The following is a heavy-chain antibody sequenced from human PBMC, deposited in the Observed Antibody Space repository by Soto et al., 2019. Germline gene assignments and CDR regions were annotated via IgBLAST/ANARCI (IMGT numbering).Heavy chain of an antibody. CDR2: VYYPGTT. CDR3: AGTTQGHYWFDS. CDR1: GASINTYY. J-gene: IGHJ5*01. Sequence: PSETLSLTCTVSGASINTYYWSWIRQPPGKGLEWIGYVYYPGTTNYNPSLKSRVTISADTSKNQFSLKLSSVTAADTALYCCAGTTQGHYWFDSWGQGTLVTVSS. V-gene: IGHV4-59*01. D-gene: IGHD2-2*01.